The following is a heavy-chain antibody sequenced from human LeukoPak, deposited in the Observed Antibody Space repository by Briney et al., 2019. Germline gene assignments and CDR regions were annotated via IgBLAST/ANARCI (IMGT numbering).Heavy chain of an antibody. V-gene: IGHV4-39*01. CDR2: VYYSGST. CDR3: ARHKEASDSSSWYLVGTGLDI. J-gene: IGHJ3*02. CDR1: GGSISSSRYS. D-gene: IGHD6-13*01. Sequence: SETLSLTCTVSGGSISSSRYSWGWVRQPPGKGLEWIGSVYYSGSTYYSPSLKSRVTISVDTSKNQFSLKLSSVTAADTAVYYCARHKEASDSSSWYLVGTGLDIWGQGTVVTVSS.